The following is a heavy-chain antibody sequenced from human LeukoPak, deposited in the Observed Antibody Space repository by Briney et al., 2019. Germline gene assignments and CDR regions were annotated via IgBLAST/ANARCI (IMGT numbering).Heavy chain of an antibody. Sequence: GGSLRLSCAASGFTFSSYAMSWVRQAPGEGLEWVSAISGSGGSTYYADSVKGRFTISRDNSKNTLYLQMNSLRAEDTAVYYCAKQSGSYLYYFDYWGQGTLVTVSS. CDR1: GFTFSSYA. D-gene: IGHD1-26*01. CDR3: AKQSGSYLYYFDY. CDR2: ISGSGGST. J-gene: IGHJ4*02. V-gene: IGHV3-23*01.